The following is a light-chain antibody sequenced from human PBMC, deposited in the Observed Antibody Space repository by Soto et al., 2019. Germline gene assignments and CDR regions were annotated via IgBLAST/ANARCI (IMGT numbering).Light chain of an antibody. V-gene: IGLV2-14*01. CDR2: DVS. CDR1: SSDVGGYNY. CDR3: SSYSSSSTYWV. Sequence: QSALTQPASVSGSPGQSLTISCTGTSSDVGGYNYVSWYQQHPGKAPKLMILDVSSRPSGVSNRFSGSKSGNTASLTISGRQAEDEAHYFCSSYSSSSTYWVFGGGTKVTVL. J-gene: IGLJ3*02.